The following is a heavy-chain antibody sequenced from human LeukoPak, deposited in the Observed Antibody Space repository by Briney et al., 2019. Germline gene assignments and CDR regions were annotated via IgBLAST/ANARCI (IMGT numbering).Heavy chain of an antibody. CDR1: GGSFSGYY. V-gene: IGHV4-34*01. J-gene: IGHJ4*02. CDR3: ARRRRSLAVAVGYFDY. CDR2: INHSGST. Sequence: SETLSLTCAVYGGSFSGYYWSWIRQPPGKGLEWIGEINHSGSTNYNPSLKSRVTISVDTSKNQFSLKLSSVTAADTAVYYCARRRRSLAVAVGYFDYWGQGTLVTVSS. D-gene: IGHD6-19*01.